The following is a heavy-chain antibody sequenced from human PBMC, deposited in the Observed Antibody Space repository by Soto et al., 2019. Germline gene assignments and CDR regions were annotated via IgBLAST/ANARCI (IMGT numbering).Heavy chain of an antibody. CDR3: AIGGVTIYDYGLDV. J-gene: IGHJ6*02. CDR2: INPSGST. V-gene: IGHV4-34*01. Sequence: QVQLQQWGAGLLRPSETLSLTCAVYGGSFSGHYWSWIRQPPGKGLELIGEINPSGSTKYNPSLKSRVTISADTYRNHFSLKLTAVTAADTAVFYCAIGGVTIYDYGLDVWGQGTTVTVSS. CDR1: GGSFSGHY. D-gene: IGHD3-3*01.